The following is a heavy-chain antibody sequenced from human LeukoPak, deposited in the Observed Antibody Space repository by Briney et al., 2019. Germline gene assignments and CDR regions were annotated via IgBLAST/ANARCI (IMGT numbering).Heavy chain of an antibody. V-gene: IGHV4-38-2*02. CDR3: ARDWRNGGFDH. Sequence: SETLSLTCTVSGYSISSGYYWGWIRQPPGKGLEWIGTIYHSGSTYFNPSLKSRVTISVDTSKNQFSLKLSSVTAADTAVYYCARDWRNGGFDHWGQGTLVTVSS. J-gene: IGHJ5*02. D-gene: IGHD4-23*01. CDR2: IYHSGST. CDR1: GYSISSGYY.